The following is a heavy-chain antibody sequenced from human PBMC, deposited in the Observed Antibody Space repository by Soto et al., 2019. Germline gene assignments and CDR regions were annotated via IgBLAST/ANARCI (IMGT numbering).Heavy chain of an antibody. CDR2: ISYDGSNK. V-gene: IGHV3-30*18. CDR1: GFTFSSYG. D-gene: IGHD1-26*01. Sequence: GGSLRLSCAASGFTFSSYGMHWVRQAPGKGLEWVAVISYDGSNKYYADSVKGRFTISRDNSKNTLYLQMNSLRAEDTAVYYCAKDRIAHPKWELRDYYYYGMDVWGQGTTVTVSS. J-gene: IGHJ6*02. CDR3: AKDRIAHPKWELRDYYYYGMDV.